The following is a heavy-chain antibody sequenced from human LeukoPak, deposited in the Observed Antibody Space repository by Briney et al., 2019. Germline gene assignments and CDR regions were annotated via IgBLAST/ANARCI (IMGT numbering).Heavy chain of an antibody. CDR2: INSDGSST. Sequence: GGSLRLSCAASGFTFSSYWMNWVRQAPGKGLVWVSRINSDGSSTSYADSVKGRFTISRDNAKNTLYLQMNSLRAEDTAVYYCAKDRYSYAFEYSDSWGQGTLVTVSS. V-gene: IGHV3-74*01. CDR3: AKDRYSYAFEYSDS. D-gene: IGHD5-18*01. CDR1: GFTFSSYW. J-gene: IGHJ4*02.